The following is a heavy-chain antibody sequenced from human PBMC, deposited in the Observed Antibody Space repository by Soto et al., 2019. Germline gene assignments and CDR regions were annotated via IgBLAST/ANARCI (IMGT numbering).Heavy chain of an antibody. D-gene: IGHD3-10*01. V-gene: IGHV3-21*01. J-gene: IGHJ4*02. CDR2: ITSSSTYI. Sequence: GGSLRLSCAVSGFTFSSYSLNWVRQAPGKGLEWVSSITSSSTYIHYADSVKGRFTISRDNAKNSLSLQMNSLRAEDTAVYYCARDNNFFDSGTGVDYWGQGTLVTVSS. CDR1: GFTFSSYS. CDR3: ARDNNFFDSGTGVDY.